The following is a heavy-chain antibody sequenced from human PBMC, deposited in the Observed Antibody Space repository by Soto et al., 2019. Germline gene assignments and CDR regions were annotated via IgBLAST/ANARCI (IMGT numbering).Heavy chain of an antibody. Sequence: QVQLQQSGAGLLKPSETLSLTCAVYGGSFSGYYWCWIRQPPRKGLEWIGEINHSGSTNYNPSLKSRVTISVDTSKNQCSLKLSSVTAADTAVYYCARCSNCWSLDYWGQGTLVTVSS. CDR3: ARCSNCWSLDY. V-gene: IGHV4-34*01. D-gene: IGHD6-13*01. J-gene: IGHJ4*02. CDR1: GGSFSGYY. CDR2: INHSGST.